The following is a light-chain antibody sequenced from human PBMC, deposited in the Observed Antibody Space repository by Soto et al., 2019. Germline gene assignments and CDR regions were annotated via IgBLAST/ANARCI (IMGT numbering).Light chain of an antibody. J-gene: IGKJ4*01. V-gene: IGKV3-11*01. CDR1: QSVGYY. CDR2: DAS. Sequence: EIVLTQSPATLSLSPGERATLSCRARQSVGYYLACYQHKPGQVPRLLIYDASNRATGIPPRFSGSGSGTDFTLTISSLEPEDFAVYYCQQRRTWLSFGGGTKVEIK. CDR3: QQRRTWLS.